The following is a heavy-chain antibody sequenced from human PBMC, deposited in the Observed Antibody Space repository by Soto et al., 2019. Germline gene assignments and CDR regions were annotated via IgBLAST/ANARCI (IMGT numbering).Heavy chain of an antibody. J-gene: IGHJ6*02. V-gene: IGHV3-48*02. Sequence: EVQLVESGGGLVQPGGSLRLSCAASGFTFSSYSMNWVRQAPGKGLEWVSYISSSSSTIYYADSVKGRFTISRDNAKNLLYLQMNSLRDEDTAVYYCARDGANLAYGMDVWGQGTTVTVSS. CDR3: ARDGANLAYGMDV. CDR1: GFTFSSYS. D-gene: IGHD3-16*01. CDR2: ISSSSSTI.